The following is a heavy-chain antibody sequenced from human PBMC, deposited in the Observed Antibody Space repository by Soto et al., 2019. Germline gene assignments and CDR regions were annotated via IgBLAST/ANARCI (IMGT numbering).Heavy chain of an antibody. D-gene: IGHD3-16*01. J-gene: IGHJ6*02. CDR1: GFTSSDHY. CDR3: ARAGFGHGLEV. V-gene: IGHV3-72*01. Sequence: EVELVESGGGLVQAGGSLRVSCGVSGFTSSDHYMDWVRQAPGKGLEWVGRTANKRSRYNTEYAASVKGRFIISRDDSKNSVYLQMNSMQIEDTAVYYCARAGFGHGLEVCGQGTTVTVSS. CDR2: TANKRSRYNT.